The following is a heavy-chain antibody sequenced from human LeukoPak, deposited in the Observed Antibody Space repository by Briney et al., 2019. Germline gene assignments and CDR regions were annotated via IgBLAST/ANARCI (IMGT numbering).Heavy chain of an antibody. J-gene: IGHJ4*02. CDR1: GFTLSSYW. Sequence: GGSLRLSCAASGFTLSSYWMSWGRKAPGKGLGWGANINQDGSEKYYADPVKGRFTISRDNAKNSLYRQMNSLRAKDTGVFYCASLISGAGRQDYWGQGTLVTVSS. D-gene: IGHD6-19*01. V-gene: IGHV3-7*01. CDR3: ASLISGAGRQDY. CDR2: INQDGSEK.